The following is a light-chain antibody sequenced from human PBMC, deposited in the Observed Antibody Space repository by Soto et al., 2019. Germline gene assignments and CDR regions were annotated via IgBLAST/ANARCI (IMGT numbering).Light chain of an antibody. J-gene: IGKJ5*01. V-gene: IGKV3-11*01. Sequence: EIVLTQSPATLSLSPGERATLSCRASQSVSSYLAWYQQKPGQAPRLLIYDASNRATGIPARFSGSGSGTDFTLTISSLEPEDFAVYYCQPRSNWRGGLITVGQGTRLEIK. CDR2: DAS. CDR3: QPRSNWRGGLIT. CDR1: QSVSSY.